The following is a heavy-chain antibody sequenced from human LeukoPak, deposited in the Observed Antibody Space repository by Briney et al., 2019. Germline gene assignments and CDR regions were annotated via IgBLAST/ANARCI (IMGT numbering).Heavy chain of an antibody. Sequence: SETLSLTCTVSGGSIDTYYWGWIRQPPGKGLEWIGYIFYSGSTNYNPPLKSRVTISVDTSKSRFSLKLSSVTASDTAVYYCTRGGGGPDIWGQGTLVTVSS. CDR2: IFYSGST. D-gene: IGHD3-10*01. CDR1: GGSIDTYY. CDR3: TRGGGGPDI. J-gene: IGHJ4*02. V-gene: IGHV4-59*01.